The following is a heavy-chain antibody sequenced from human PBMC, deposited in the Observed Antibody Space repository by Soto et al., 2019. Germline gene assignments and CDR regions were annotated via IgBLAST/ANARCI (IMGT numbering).Heavy chain of an antibody. CDR1: GGSISSYY. J-gene: IGHJ4*02. V-gene: IGHV4-59*01. Sequence: PSETLSLTCTVSGGSISSYYWSWIRQPPGKGLERIGYIYYSGSTNYNPSLKSRVTISVDTSKNQFSLKLSSVTAADTAVYYCARMGVDTAMVTLFDYWGQGTLVTVSS. D-gene: IGHD5-18*01. CDR2: IYYSGST. CDR3: ARMGVDTAMVTLFDY.